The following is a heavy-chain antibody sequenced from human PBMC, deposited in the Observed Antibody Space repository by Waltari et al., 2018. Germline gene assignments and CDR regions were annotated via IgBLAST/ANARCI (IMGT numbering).Heavy chain of an antibody. CDR2: VHHSGNT. Sequence: QVQLQESGQGLVKPSGTLSLTCAVSGDSISGNYWWGWVRQSPAKGLEWIGQVHHSGNTHYNPSLQSRVTISVDKPKNQFSLNLNSVTAADTAVYYCAGDRAIGLFFDYWGRGTLVTVSS. D-gene: IGHD2-2*01. J-gene: IGHJ4*02. V-gene: IGHV4-4*02. CDR1: GDSISGNYW. CDR3: AGDRAIGLFFDY.